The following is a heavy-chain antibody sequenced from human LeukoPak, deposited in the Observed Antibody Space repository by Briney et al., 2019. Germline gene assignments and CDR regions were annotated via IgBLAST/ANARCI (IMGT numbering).Heavy chain of an antibody. CDR3: ARGSPYYYDSSGYQPYYYYMDV. CDR2: MNIGGST. J-gene: IGHJ6*03. D-gene: IGHD3-22*01. V-gene: IGHV3-53*01. CDR1: GFTVSSNY. Sequence: PGGSLRLSCAASGFTVSSNYMSWVRQAPGKGLEWVSVMNIGGSTYYADSVKGRFTISRDNSKNTLYLQMNSLRAEDTAVYYCARGSPYYYDSSGYQPYYYYMDVWGKGTTVTVSS.